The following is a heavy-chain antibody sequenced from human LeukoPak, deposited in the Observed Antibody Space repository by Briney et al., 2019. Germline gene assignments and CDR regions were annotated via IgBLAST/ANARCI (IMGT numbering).Heavy chain of an antibody. Sequence: GASVKVSCKASGYTFTGYYMHWVRQAPGQGLEWMGWINPNSGGTNYAQKFQGRVTMTRDTSIGTAYMELSRLRSDDTAVYYCARAQDIVVVVAATLGYWGQGTLVTVSS. CDR1: GYTFTGYY. D-gene: IGHD2-15*01. CDR3: ARAQDIVVVVAATLGY. CDR2: INPNSGGT. J-gene: IGHJ4*02. V-gene: IGHV1-2*02.